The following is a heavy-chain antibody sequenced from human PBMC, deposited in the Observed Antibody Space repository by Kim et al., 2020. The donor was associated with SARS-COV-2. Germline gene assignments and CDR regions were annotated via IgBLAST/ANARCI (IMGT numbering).Heavy chain of an antibody. CDR3: AGRDTSMETVDY. CDR1: GFTFNNYW. Sequence: GGSLRLSCAASGFTFNNYWMSWVRQAPGKGLEWVATIKPDGGEKYYVASVKGRFTSSRDNAKNSLYLQMNSLRAEDTAVYYCAGRDTSMETVDYWGQGTL. V-gene: IGHV3-7*01. D-gene: IGHD5-18*01. J-gene: IGHJ4*02. CDR2: IKPDGGEK.